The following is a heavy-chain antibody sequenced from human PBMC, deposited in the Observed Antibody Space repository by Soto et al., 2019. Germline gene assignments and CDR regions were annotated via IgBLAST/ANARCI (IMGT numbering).Heavy chain of an antibody. CDR3: AKGGVVVVAATRLFSWFDP. CDR1: GFTFSSYA. D-gene: IGHD2-15*01. V-gene: IGHV3-23*01. CDR2: ISGSGGST. Sequence: EVQLLESGGGLVQPGGSLRLSCAASGFTFSSYAMSWVRQAPGKGLEWVSAISGSGGSTYYADSVKGRFTISRDNSKNTLYLQMNSLRAEDTAAYYCAKGGVVVVAATRLFSWFDPWGQGTLVTVSS. J-gene: IGHJ5*02.